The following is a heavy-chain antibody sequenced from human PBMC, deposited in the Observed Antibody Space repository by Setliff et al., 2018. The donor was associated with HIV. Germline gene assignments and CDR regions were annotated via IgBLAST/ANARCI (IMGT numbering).Heavy chain of an antibody. CDR1: GDTFSNYA. Sequence: SVKVSCKASGDTFSNYAITWVRQAPGQGLEWMGGINPLFGTTNYAHNFQGRLTITTDQVMSTAYMELTSLRSEDTAVYYCASGSGYCNKGDCYIGVHRTPDKYYFDSWGQGTLVTVSS. CDR3: ASGSGYCNKGDCYIGVHRTPDKYYFDS. J-gene: IGHJ4*02. CDR2: INPLFGTT. V-gene: IGHV1-69*05. D-gene: IGHD2-8*01.